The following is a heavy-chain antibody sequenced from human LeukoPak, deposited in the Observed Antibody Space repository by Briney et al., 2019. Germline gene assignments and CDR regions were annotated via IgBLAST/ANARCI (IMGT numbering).Heavy chain of an antibody. D-gene: IGHD5-12*01. V-gene: IGHV4-59*01. CDR3: ARGSSGYDLPDY. J-gene: IGHJ4*02. Sequence: PSETLSLTCTVSGGSISSYYWGWIRQPPGKGLEWIGYIYYSGSTNYNASLKSRVTISVDTSKNQFSLKLSSVTAADTAVYFCARGSSGYDLPDYWGQGTLVTVSS. CDR1: GGSISSYY. CDR2: IYYSGST.